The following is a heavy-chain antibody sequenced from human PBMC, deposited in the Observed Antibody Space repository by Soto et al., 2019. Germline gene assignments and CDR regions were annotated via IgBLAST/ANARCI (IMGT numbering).Heavy chain of an antibody. Sequence: SETLSLTCTVSGGSISSNNYCWGWIRQPPGKGLEWIGSIYYSGTAYYNPSLKSRVTISIDTSKNQFSLKLSSVTAAETALYYCARHYYGSGSYSPNWFDPWGQGTLVTVSS. CDR2: IYYSGTA. J-gene: IGHJ5*02. CDR3: ARHYYGSGSYSPNWFDP. CDR1: GGSISSNNYC. V-gene: IGHV4-39*01. D-gene: IGHD3-10*01.